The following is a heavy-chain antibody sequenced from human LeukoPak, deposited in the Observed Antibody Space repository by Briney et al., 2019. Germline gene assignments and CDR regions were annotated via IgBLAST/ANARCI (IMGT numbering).Heavy chain of an antibody. CDR2: INPNSGGT. CDR3: ARAHILRFLEWPYYYCYMDV. V-gene: IGHV1-2*02. Sequence: GASVTVSCKASGYTFTGYYMHWVRQAPGQGLEWMGWINPNSGGTNYAQKFQGRVTMTRDTSISTAYMELSRLRSDDTAVYYCARAHILRFLEWPYYYCYMDVWGKGTTVTVSS. CDR1: GYTFTGYY. J-gene: IGHJ6*03. D-gene: IGHD3-3*01.